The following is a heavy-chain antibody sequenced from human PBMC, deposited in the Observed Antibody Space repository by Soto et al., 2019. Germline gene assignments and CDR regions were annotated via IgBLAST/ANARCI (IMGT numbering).Heavy chain of an antibody. V-gene: IGHV1-69*01. CDR3: ARVSYSNYPTRKGNHFYYYHMDV. CDR2: IIPLFGTA. Sequence: QVQLVQSGAEVTKPGSSVKVSCKASGVTFSSYAISWVRQAPGQGLEWMGGIIPLFGTANYAQKFQGRVTITADESTSTAYMDMSSLRSEDTAVYFCARVSYSNYPTRKGNHFYYYHMDVWGQGTTVTVSS. D-gene: IGHD4-4*01. CDR1: GVTFSSYA. J-gene: IGHJ6*02.